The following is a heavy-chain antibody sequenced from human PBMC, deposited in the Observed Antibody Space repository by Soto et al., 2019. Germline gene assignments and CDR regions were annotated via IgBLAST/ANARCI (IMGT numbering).Heavy chain of an antibody. CDR1: GYTFTSYG. Sequence: ASVKVSCKASGYTFTSYGISWVRQAPGQGLEWMGWISAYNGNTNYAQKLQGRVTMTTDTSTSTAYMELRSLRSDDTAVYYCASEEIGYCSGGSCHPVRDYWGQGTLVTVSS. J-gene: IGHJ4*02. V-gene: IGHV1-18*01. CDR3: ASEEIGYCSGGSCHPVRDY. CDR2: ISAYNGNT. D-gene: IGHD2-15*01.